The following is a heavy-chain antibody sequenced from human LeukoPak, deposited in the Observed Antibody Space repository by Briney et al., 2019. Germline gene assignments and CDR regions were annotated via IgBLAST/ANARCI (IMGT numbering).Heavy chain of an antibody. CDR1: RLTFSSYG. Sequence: GGSLRLFCAASRLTFSSYGMSWVRQAPGKGLEWVSGISSSGGSTYYADSVKGRFTISRDNSKNTLYLQMNSLRAEDTAVYYCATTTVVTYYYYMDVWGKGTTVTISS. CDR2: ISSSGGST. D-gene: IGHD4-23*01. J-gene: IGHJ6*03. CDR3: ATTTVVTYYYYMDV. V-gene: IGHV3-23*01.